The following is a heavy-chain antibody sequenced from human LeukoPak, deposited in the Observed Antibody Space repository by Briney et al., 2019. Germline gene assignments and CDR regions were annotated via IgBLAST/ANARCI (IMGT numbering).Heavy chain of an antibody. CDR2: ITPSFAAP. CDR1: GGTFSSLV. J-gene: IGHJ3*02. V-gene: IGHV1-69*05. D-gene: IGHD3-22*01. Sequence: GSSVKVSCKASGGTFSSLVFSWVRQAPGQGLEYMGGITPSFAAPNYAKKFQGRVTIGTDESTSTAYKELSSLRLEDTAVYYCAAYYYDSSGYYRHDAFDIWGQGTMVTVSS. CDR3: AAYYYDSSGYYRHDAFDI.